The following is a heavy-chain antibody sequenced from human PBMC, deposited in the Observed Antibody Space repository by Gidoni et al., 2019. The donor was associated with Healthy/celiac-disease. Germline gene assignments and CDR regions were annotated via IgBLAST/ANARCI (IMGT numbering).Heavy chain of an antibody. J-gene: IGHJ2*01. V-gene: IGHV3-13*01. CDR2: IGTAGDT. D-gene: IGHD3-16*01. Sequence: EVQLVESGGGLVQPGGSLRLSCAASGFTFSSYDMHWVRQATGKGLEWVSAIGTAGDTYYPGSVKGRFTISRENAKNSLYLQMNSLRAGDTAVYYCARARGPWVLGYFDLWGRGTLVTVSS. CDR3: ARARGPWVLGYFDL. CDR1: GFTFSSYD.